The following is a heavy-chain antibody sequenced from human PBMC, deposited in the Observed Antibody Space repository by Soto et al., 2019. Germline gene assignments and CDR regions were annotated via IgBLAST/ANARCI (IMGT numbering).Heavy chain of an antibody. J-gene: IGHJ4*02. CDR1: GFTFSNAW. CDR2: IKSKTDGGTT. Sequence: KSGGSLRLSCAASGFTFSNAWMSWVRQAPGKGLEWVGRIKSKTDGGTTDYAAPVKGRFTISRDDSKNTLYLQMNSLKTEDTAVYYCTTAYYDYVWGSYHWGQGPLVTVSS. D-gene: IGHD3-16*02. V-gene: IGHV3-15*01. CDR3: TTAYYDYVWGSYH.